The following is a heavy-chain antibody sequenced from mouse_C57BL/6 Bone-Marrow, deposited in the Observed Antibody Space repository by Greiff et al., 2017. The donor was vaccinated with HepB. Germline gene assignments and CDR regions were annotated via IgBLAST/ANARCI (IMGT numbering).Heavy chain of an antibody. CDR1: GYAFTNYL. Sequence: QVQLQQSGAELVRPGTSVKVSCKASGYAFTNYLIEWVKQRPGLGLEWIGVINPGRGGTNDSEKFKGKATLTADKSSSTAYMQLRSLTSEDSAVYFCARYDYGSWFAYWGQGTLVTVSA. CDR3: ARYDYGSWFAY. J-gene: IGHJ3*01. V-gene: IGHV1-54*01. CDR2: INPGRGGT. D-gene: IGHD2-4*01.